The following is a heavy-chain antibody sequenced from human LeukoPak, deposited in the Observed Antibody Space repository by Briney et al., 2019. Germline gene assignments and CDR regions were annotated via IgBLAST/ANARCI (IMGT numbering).Heavy chain of an antibody. CDR1: GYTFTGYY. Sequence: ASVKVSCKASGYTFTGYYMHWVRQAPGQGLEWMGWINPNSGGTNYAQKFRGRVTMTRDTSISTAHMELSRLRSDDTAVYYCARAMVRGRGWFDPWGQGTLVTVSS. CDR3: ARAMVRGRGWFDP. CDR2: INPNSGGT. D-gene: IGHD3-10*01. J-gene: IGHJ5*02. V-gene: IGHV1-2*02.